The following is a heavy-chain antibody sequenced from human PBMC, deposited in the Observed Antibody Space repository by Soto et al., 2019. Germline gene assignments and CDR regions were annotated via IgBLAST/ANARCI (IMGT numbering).Heavy chain of an antibody. CDR2: INHSGST. CDR1: GGSFSGYY. CDR3: ARRSTRGPFRYYYGMDV. V-gene: IGHV4-34*01. Sequence: SSETLSLTCAVYGGSFSGYYWSWIRQPPGKGLEWIGEINHSGSTNYNPSLKSRVTISVDTSKNQFSLKLSSVTAADTAVYYCARRSTRGPFRYYYGMDVWGQGTTVTVSS. J-gene: IGHJ6*02. D-gene: IGHD3-10*01.